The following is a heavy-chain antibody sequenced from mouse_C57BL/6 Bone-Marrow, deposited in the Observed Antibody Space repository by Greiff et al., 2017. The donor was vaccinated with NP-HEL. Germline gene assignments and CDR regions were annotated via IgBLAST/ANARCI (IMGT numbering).Heavy chain of an antibody. V-gene: IGHV14-4*01. Sequence: EVQLQQSGAELVRPGASVKLSCTASGFNIKDDYMHWVKQRPEQGLEWIGWIDPENGDTESASKFQGKATITADTSSNTAYLQLSSLTSEDTAVYYCTSRLHYAMDYWGQGTSVTVSS. CDR2: IDPENGDT. J-gene: IGHJ4*01. CDR1: GFNIKDDY. D-gene: IGHD2-4*01. CDR3: TSRLHYAMDY.